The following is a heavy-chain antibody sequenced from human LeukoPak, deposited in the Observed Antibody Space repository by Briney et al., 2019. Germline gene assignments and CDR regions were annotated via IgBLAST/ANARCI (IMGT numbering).Heavy chain of an antibody. CDR2: IYHSGST. Sequence: SETLSLTCTVSGGSISSYYWSWVRQPAGKGLEWIGEIYHSGSTNYNPSLKSRVTISVDKSKNQFSLKLSSVTATDTAVYYCARGGANFWSGYFDSWGQGTPVIVSS. D-gene: IGHD3-3*01. CDR1: GGSISSYY. V-gene: IGHV4-59*08. CDR3: ARGGANFWSGYFDS. J-gene: IGHJ4*02.